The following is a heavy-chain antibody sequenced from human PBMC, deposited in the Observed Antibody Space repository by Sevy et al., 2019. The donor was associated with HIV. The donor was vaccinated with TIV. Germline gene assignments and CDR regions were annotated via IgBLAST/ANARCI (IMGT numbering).Heavy chain of an antibody. D-gene: IGHD3-10*01. CDR1: GYTFTGYY. CDR3: ARDATGRTFDP. Sequence: ASVNVSCKASGYTFTGYYMHWVRQAPGQGLEWMGRINPNSGGTNYAQKFQGRVTMTRDTSISTAYMELSRLRSDDTAVYYCARDATGRTFDPWGQGTLVTVSS. J-gene: IGHJ5*02. V-gene: IGHV1-2*06. CDR2: INPNSGGT.